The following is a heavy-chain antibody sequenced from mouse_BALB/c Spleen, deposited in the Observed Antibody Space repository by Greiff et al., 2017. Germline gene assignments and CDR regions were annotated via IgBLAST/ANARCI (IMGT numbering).Heavy chain of an antibody. CDR2: IWAGGST. CDR3: ARDDGDDGYAMDY. CDR1: GFSLTSYG. D-gene: IGHD2-3*01. J-gene: IGHJ4*01. V-gene: IGHV2-9*02. Sequence: VKLMESGPGLVAPSQSLSITCTVSGFSLTSYGVHWVRQPPGKGLEWLGVIWAGGSTNYNSALMSRLSISKDNSKSQVFLKMNSLQTDDTAMYYCARDDGDDGYAMDYWGQGTSVTVSS.